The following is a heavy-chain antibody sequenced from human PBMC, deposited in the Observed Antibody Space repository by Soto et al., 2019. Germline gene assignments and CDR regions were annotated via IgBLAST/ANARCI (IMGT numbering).Heavy chain of an antibody. Sequence: PGESLKISCKCSGYTFARNLIGLVRQMPGKGLEWMGIIFPIDSDTRYSPSSQGQVTISADNSISTAYLQWSSLKASDTAIYYCATPGGRDFNAFDVWGQGTMVTVSS. V-gene: IGHV5-51*01. J-gene: IGHJ3*01. CDR1: GYTFARNL. CDR3: ATPGGRDFNAFDV. CDR2: IFPIDSDT. D-gene: IGHD2-21*02.